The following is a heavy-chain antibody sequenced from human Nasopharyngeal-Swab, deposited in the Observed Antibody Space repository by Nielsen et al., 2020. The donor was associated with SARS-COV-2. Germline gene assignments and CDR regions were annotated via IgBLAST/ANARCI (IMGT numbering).Heavy chain of an antibody. CDR1: GYSFTSHG. Sequence: ASVQVSCKASGYSFTSHGTSRVRQAPRQGLEWMAWISGYNGNTNYAQKPQGRVTMTTDTSTSTAYMELRSLRSDDTAVYYCARDAEDSSGYYHNYYGMDVWGQGTTVTVSS. J-gene: IGHJ6*02. V-gene: IGHV1-18*01. CDR3: ARDAEDSSGYYHNYYGMDV. D-gene: IGHD3-22*01. CDR2: ISGYNGNT.